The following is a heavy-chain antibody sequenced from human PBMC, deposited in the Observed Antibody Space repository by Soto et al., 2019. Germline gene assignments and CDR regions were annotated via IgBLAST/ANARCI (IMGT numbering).Heavy chain of an antibody. V-gene: IGHV4-4*07. CDR1: GSSISSHY. Sequence: SEPLSLTCTVSGSSISSHYCSWIRQPAGKGLEWIGRIYTSGSTNYNPSLKSRVTMSVDTSKNQFSLKLSSVTAAETAVYYCARVGPHIVGAAFDIGGQGTVVT. J-gene: IGHJ3*02. CDR3: ARVGPHIVGAAFDI. CDR2: IYTSGST. D-gene: IGHD1-26*01.